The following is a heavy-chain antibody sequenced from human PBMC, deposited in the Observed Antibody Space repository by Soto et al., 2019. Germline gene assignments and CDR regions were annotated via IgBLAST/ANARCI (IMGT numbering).Heavy chain of an antibody. CDR2: IYHSGST. CDR3: ARWPELVIFGELLGYYYYYGMDV. J-gene: IGHJ6*02. D-gene: IGHD3-10*01. V-gene: IGHV4-4*02. Sequence: SETLSLTCAVSGGSISSSNWWSWVRQPPGKGLEWIGEIYHSGSTNYNPSLKSRVTISVDKSKNQFSLKLSSVTAADTAVYYCARWPELVIFGELLGYYYYYGMDVWGQGTTVTVSS. CDR1: GGSISSSNW.